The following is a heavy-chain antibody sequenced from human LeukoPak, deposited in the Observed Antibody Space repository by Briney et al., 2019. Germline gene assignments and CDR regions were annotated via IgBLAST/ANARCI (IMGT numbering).Heavy chain of an antibody. V-gene: IGHV4-61*02. CDR1: GGSISSGSYY. CDR2: IYTSGST. Sequence: TLSLTRTVSGGSISSGSYYWSWIRQPAGKGLEWIGRIYTSGSTNYNPSLKSRVTISVDTSKNQFSLKLSSVTAADTAVYYCARHYYGSGSDYWGQGTLVTVSS. J-gene: IGHJ4*02. CDR3: ARHYYGSGSDY. D-gene: IGHD3-10*01.